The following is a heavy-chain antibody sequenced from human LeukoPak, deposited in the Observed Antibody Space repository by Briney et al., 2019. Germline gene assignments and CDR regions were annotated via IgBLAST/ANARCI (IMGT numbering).Heavy chain of an antibody. D-gene: IGHD4-23*01. Sequence: SETLSLNCTVAGGSISSYYWSWIQKPPGKGLERIGYIYYSGSTNYNPSLKSRVTISVDTSKNQFSLKLSSVTAADTAVYYCARDLVVTHKPYYYYGMDVWGQGTTVTVSS. CDR2: IYYSGST. J-gene: IGHJ6*02. CDR1: GGSISSYY. CDR3: ARDLVVTHKPYYYYGMDV. V-gene: IGHV4-59*01.